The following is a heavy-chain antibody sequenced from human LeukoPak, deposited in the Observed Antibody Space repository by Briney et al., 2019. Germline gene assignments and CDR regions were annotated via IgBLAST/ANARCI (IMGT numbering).Heavy chain of an antibody. J-gene: IGHJ4*02. CDR2: ISDSGGRP. V-gene: IGHV3-23*01. CDR3: ASGWGYSSGWYGGY. D-gene: IGHD6-19*01. Sequence: GGSLRLSCAASGFTFSSYAMSWVRQAPGKGLEWVSAISDSGGRPYYADSVKGRFTISRDNSKNTLYLQMNSLRAEDTAVYYCASGWGYSSGWYGGYWGQGTLVTVSS. CDR1: GFTFSSYA.